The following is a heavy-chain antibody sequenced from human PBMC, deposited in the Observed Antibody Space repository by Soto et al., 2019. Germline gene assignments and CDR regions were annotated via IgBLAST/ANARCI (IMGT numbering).Heavy chain of an antibody. CDR1: GGTFSSYA. CDR2: IIPIFGTA. V-gene: IGHV1-69*13. J-gene: IGHJ4*02. D-gene: IGHD3-9*01. Sequence: GYSVQVSCKASGGTFSSYAISWVRQAPGQGLEWMGGIIPIFGTANYAQKFQGRVTITADESTSTAYMELSSLRSEDTAVYYCARSWTGYYSYYFDYWGQGNLVTVSS. CDR3: ARSWTGYYSYYFDY.